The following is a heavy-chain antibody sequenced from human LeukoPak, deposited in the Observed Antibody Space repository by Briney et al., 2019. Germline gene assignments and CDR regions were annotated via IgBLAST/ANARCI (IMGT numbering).Heavy chain of an antibody. Sequence: GGSLRLSCAASGFTFSIYWMTWVRQAPGKGLEWVANIKQDGSEKYYVDSVKGRFTISRDNAKNSLYLQMNSLRAEDTAVYYCARGSPYSYGTDLGYWGQGTLVTVSS. J-gene: IGHJ4*02. CDR1: GFTFSIYW. CDR3: ARGSPYSYGTDLGY. D-gene: IGHD3-10*01. V-gene: IGHV3-7*01. CDR2: IKQDGSEK.